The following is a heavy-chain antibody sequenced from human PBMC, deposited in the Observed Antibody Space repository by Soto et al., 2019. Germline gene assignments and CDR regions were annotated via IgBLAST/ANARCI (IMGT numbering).Heavy chain of an antibody. Sequence: HVQLVQSGAEVIKPGASLKVSCKASGYTFISYGVSWMRQAPGQGLECLGWISPYNGNTNYAQKFQGRITMTTDTSTSTVYMDLRSLRTDDTAVYYCARDQTKWLTDAFDIWGQGTMVVVSS. CDR1: GYTFISYG. CDR3: ARDQTKWLTDAFDI. J-gene: IGHJ3*02. D-gene: IGHD5-12*01. V-gene: IGHV1-18*01. CDR2: ISPYNGNT.